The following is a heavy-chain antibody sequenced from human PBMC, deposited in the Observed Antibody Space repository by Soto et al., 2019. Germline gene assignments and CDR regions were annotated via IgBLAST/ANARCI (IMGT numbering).Heavy chain of an antibody. CDR2: ISGNGFST. Sequence: GSLRLSCAASGFTFSNYAMHWVRQAPGKGLEYVSAISGNGFSTYYGDSVRGRFIISRDNSKNTLYLQMGSLRAEDMAVYYCARGPSTVATWLDYWGQGTLVTVS. D-gene: IGHD4-17*01. V-gene: IGHV3-64*02. J-gene: IGHJ4*02. CDR1: GFTFSNYA. CDR3: ARGPSTVATWLDY.